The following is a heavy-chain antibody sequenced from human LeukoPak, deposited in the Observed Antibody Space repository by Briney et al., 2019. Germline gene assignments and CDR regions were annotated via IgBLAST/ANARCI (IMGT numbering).Heavy chain of an antibody. CDR1: GFTFDDYA. J-gene: IGHJ1*01. D-gene: IGHD6-13*01. V-gene: IGHV3-9*01. CDR2: ISWNSGSI. Sequence: GRSLRLSCAASGFTFDDYAMHWVRQAPGKGLEWVSGISWNSGSIGYADSVKGRFTISRDNAKNSLYLQMNSLRAEDTALYYCAKVGSSWYIRPEIAVYFQHWGQGTLVTVSS. CDR3: AKVGSSWYIRPEIAVYFQH.